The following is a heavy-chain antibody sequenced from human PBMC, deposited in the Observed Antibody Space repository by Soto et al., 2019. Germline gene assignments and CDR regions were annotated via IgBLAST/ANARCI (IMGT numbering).Heavy chain of an antibody. Sequence: GGSLRLSCAASGFTFSGYSMNWVRQAPGKGLEWVSSISSSSSYIYYADSVKGRFTISRDNAKNSLYLQMNSLRAEDTAVYYCARDRFGYSSSPYWGMDVWGQGTTVTVSS. D-gene: IGHD6-13*01. J-gene: IGHJ6*02. CDR1: GFTFSGYS. V-gene: IGHV3-21*01. CDR3: ARDRFGYSSSPYWGMDV. CDR2: ISSSSSYI.